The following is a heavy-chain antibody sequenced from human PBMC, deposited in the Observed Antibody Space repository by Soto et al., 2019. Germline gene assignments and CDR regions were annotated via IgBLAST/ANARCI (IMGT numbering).Heavy chain of an antibody. Sequence: SLSLSCAASGFTFSNYGMHCVRQAPGKGLEWVAVVWYDGSDKYYADSVKGRFTISRDNSKNTLYLQMNSLRAEDTAVYYCARVPVDTSMAYNWFDPWGQGTLVTVSS. D-gene: IGHD5-18*01. J-gene: IGHJ5*02. V-gene: IGHV3-33*01. CDR3: ARVPVDTSMAYNWFDP. CDR1: GFTFSNYG. CDR2: VWYDGSDK.